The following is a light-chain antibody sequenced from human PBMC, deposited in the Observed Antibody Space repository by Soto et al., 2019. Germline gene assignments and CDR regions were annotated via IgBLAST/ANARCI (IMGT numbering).Light chain of an antibody. CDR2: GAS. Sequence: EIVMTQSPATLSVPPGERATLSCRASQSVSSNLVWYQQKPGQAPRLLIYGASTRATGIPARFSGRGSGTEFIITISSLQSEDCAVYYCWQCNDWPRTFGQGTKLEIK. J-gene: IGKJ2*02. V-gene: IGKV3-15*01. CDR1: QSVSSN. CDR3: WQCNDWPRT.